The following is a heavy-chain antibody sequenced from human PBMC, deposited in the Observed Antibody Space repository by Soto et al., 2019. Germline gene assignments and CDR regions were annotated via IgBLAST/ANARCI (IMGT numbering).Heavy chain of an antibody. CDR2: ISSSSSYI. V-gene: IGHV3-21*01. D-gene: IGHD4-17*01. J-gene: IGHJ4*02. Sequence: EVQLVESGGGLVKPGGSLRLSCAASGFTFSSYSMNWVRQAPGKGLEWVSSISSSSSYIYYADSVKGRFTISRDNAKNSLYLQMNSLRAEDTAVYYCARETQRSYGDFDYWGQGTLLTVSS. CDR1: GFTFSSYS. CDR3: ARETQRSYGDFDY.